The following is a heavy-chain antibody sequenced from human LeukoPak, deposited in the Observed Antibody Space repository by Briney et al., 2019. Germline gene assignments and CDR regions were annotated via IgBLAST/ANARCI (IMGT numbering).Heavy chain of an antibody. D-gene: IGHD6-19*01. CDR1: GGSISSGSYY. CDR2: IYTSGST. J-gene: IGHJ4*02. Sequence: SETLSLTCTVSGGSISSGSYYWSWIRQPAGKGLEWIGRIYTSGSTNYNPSLKSRVTISVDTSKNQFSLKLSSVTAADTAVYYCARGLPLWYSSGWSEVFDYWGQGTLVTVSS. CDR3: ARGLPLWYSSGWSEVFDY. V-gene: IGHV4-61*02.